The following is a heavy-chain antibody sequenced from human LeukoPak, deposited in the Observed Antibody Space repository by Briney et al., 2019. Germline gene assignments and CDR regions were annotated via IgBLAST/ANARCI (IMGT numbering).Heavy chain of an antibody. CDR2: IYYSGST. V-gene: IGHV4-59*08. CDR1: GGSISSYY. Sequence: SETLSLTCTVSGGSISSYYWSWIRQPPGKGLEWIGYIYYSGSTNYSPSLKSRVTISVDTSKNQFSLKLSSVTAADTAVYYCARPGGVNDAFDIWGQGTMVTVSS. CDR3: ARPGGVNDAFDI. J-gene: IGHJ3*02. D-gene: IGHD3-3*01.